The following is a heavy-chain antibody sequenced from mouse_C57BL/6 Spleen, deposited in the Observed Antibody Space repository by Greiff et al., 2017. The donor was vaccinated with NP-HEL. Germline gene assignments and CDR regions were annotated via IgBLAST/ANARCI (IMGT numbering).Heavy chain of an antibody. D-gene: IGHD2-4*01. CDR2: IDPSDSYT. CDR1: GYTFTSYW. Sequence: QVQLQQPGAELVMPGASVKLSCKASGYTFTSYWMHWVKQRPGQGLEWIGEIDPSDSYTNYNQKFKGKSTLTVDKSSSTAYMQLSSLTSEDSADYYCARMITDWFAYWGQGTLVTVSA. V-gene: IGHV1-69*01. CDR3: ARMITDWFAY. J-gene: IGHJ3*01.